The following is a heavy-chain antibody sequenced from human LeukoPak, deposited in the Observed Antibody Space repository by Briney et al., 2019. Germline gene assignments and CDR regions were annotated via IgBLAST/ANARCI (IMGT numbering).Heavy chain of an antibody. V-gene: IGHV4-4*02. J-gene: IGHJ4*02. CDR1: GGSFSSSHW. CDR2: IYHSGTT. D-gene: IGHD5-24*01. CDR3: ASGNQRWLQLGYFDY. Sequence: PSGTLSLTCAVSGGSFSSSHWWTWVRQFPGKGLEWIGEIYHSGTTNYNPSLKSRVTISVDKSKNQFSLKLSSVTAADTAVYYCASGNQRWLQLGYFDYWGQGTLVTVPS.